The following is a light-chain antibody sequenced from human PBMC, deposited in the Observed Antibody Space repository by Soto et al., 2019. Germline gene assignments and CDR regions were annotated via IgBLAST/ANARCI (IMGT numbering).Light chain of an antibody. V-gene: IGLV2-14*01. J-gene: IGLJ1*01. Sequence: QSVLTQPASVSGSPGQSITISCSGTSSDVGSYNHVAWYQQFPGKTPKLIIYEVTYRPSGVSHRFSASKSGSTASLTISGLQAEDEADYYCISYTGSSTSYVFGTGTKVTVL. CDR2: EVT. CDR3: ISYTGSSTSYV. CDR1: SSDVGSYNH.